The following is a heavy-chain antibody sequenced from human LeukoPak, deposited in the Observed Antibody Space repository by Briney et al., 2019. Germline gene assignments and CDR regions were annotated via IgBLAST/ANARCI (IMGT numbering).Heavy chain of an antibody. V-gene: IGHV3-7*01. CDR1: GFTFSSYW. CDR2: IKQDGSEK. Sequence: GGSLRLSCAASGFTFSSYWMSWVRQAPGKGLEWVANIKQDGSEKYYVDSVKGRFTISRDNAKNSLYLQINSLRVEDTAAYYCARDGRDGFIDYWGQGTLVTVSS. D-gene: IGHD5-24*01. CDR3: ARDGRDGFIDY. J-gene: IGHJ4*02.